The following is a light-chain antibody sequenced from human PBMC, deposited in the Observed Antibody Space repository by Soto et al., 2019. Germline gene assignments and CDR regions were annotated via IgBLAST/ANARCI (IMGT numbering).Light chain of an antibody. V-gene: IGKV3-20*01. CDR2: GAS. Sequence: SFSLWXIATLSCRASQSVARNLAWYQQKPGQAPRLLIYGASNRATGIPDRFSGSGSGTDFTLTISRLEPEDFAVYYCQQYGSSGTFGQGTKVDI. CDR1: QSVARN. CDR3: QQYGSSGT. J-gene: IGKJ1*01.